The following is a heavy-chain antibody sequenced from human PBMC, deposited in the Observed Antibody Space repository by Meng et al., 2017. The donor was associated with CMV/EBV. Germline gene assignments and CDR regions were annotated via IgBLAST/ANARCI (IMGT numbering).Heavy chain of an antibody. J-gene: IGHJ5*02. CDR2: INLSGGRP. Sequence: VQSGAQETRPAASVQVSCKASRNSFTRDHRKWGRKARRQGLRWKEKINLSGGRPSYEQKFQGSVNMTRDTSTSTVYMELSSLISGETAVYYCARDEGIAARSDWFDPWGQGTLVTVSS. CDR3: ARDEGIAARSDWFDP. V-gene: IGHV1-46*01. CDR1: RNSFTRDH. D-gene: IGHD6-6*01.